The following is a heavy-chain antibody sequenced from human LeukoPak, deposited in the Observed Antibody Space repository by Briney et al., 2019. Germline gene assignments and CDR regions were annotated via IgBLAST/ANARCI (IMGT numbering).Heavy chain of an antibody. CDR2: IWYDGSKT. CDR3: ARDDCSTTPCYAY. Sequence: GGSLRLSCTTSGFTFTNYGINWVRQAPGKGLEWVAAIWYDGSKTPYTDSVKGRFTVSRDISKNTVYLQMNGLKAEDTAVYYCARDDCSTTPCYAYWGQGTLVTVSS. CDR1: GFTFTNYG. D-gene: IGHD2-2*01. J-gene: IGHJ4*02. V-gene: IGHV3-33*01.